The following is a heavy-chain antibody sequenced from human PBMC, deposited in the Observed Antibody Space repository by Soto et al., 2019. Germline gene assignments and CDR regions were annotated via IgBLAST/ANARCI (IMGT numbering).Heavy chain of an antibody. J-gene: IGHJ6*02. CDR2: IIPISGTA. D-gene: IGHD2-2*01. CDR3: ARSQGSSTSLEIYYYYYYGMDV. V-gene: IGHV1-69*01. Sequence: QVQLVQSGAEVKKPGSSVKVSCKASGGTFSSYAISWVRQAPGQGLEWMGGIIPISGTANYAQKFQGRVTITADESTSTVYMRLSSLSSEDTAVYFCARSQGSSTSLEIYYYYYYGMDVWGQGTTVTVSS. CDR1: GGTFSSYA.